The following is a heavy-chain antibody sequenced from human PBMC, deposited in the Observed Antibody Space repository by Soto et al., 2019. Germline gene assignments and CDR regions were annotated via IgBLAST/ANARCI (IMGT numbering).Heavy chain of an antibody. CDR3: ASAGTMIVVAAAFDY. D-gene: IGHD3-22*01. Sequence: QVQLVQSGAEVKKPGSSVKFSCKASGGTFSSYAISWVRQAPGQGLEWMGGIIPIFGTANYAQKFQGRVTITGDESTSRAYMERSSLRSDDTAVYYCASAGTMIVVAAAFDYWGQGTLVTVSS. J-gene: IGHJ4*02. CDR1: GGTFSSYA. CDR2: IIPIFGTA. V-gene: IGHV1-69*01.